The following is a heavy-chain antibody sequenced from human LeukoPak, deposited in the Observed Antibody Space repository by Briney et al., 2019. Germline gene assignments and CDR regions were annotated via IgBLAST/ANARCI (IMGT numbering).Heavy chain of an antibody. CDR2: INPNSGDT. V-gene: IGHV1-2*02. CDR3: ARWPMVLNYMDV. CDR1: GYTFTSYG. J-gene: IGHJ6*03. D-gene: IGHD3-10*01. Sequence: ASVKVSCKASGYTFTSYGISWVRQAPGQGLEWMGWINPNSGDTNYAQKFQGRVTMTRDTSISTAYMELSRLRSDDTAVYYCARWPMVLNYMDVWGKGTTVTVSS.